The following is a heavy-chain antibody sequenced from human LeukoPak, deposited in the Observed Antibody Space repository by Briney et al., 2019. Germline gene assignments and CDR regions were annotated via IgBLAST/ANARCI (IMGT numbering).Heavy chain of an antibody. CDR1: GFTFSSYW. D-gene: IGHD5-18*01. CDR3: AKETRGYSYGYADY. CDR2: ISGSGGST. Sequence: GGSLRLSCAASGFTFSSYWMSWVRQAPGKGLEWVSAISGSGGSTYYADSVKGRFTISRDNSKNTLYLQMNSLRAEDTAVYYCAKETRGYSYGYADYWGQGTLVTVSS. J-gene: IGHJ4*02. V-gene: IGHV3-23*01.